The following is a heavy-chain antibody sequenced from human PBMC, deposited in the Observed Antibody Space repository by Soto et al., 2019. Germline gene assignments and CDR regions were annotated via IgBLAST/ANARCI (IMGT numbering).Heavy chain of an antibody. Sequence: GGSLRLSCAASGFTFSSYSMNWVRQAPGKGLEWVSYISSSSSTIYYADSVKCRFPIARDNAKNSLYLQMNSLRDEDTAVYYCARDQYCGGDCYDAFDIWGQGTMVTVSS. J-gene: IGHJ3*02. CDR2: ISSSSSTI. CDR3: ARDQYCGGDCYDAFDI. D-gene: IGHD2-21*02. CDR1: GFTFSSYS. V-gene: IGHV3-48*02.